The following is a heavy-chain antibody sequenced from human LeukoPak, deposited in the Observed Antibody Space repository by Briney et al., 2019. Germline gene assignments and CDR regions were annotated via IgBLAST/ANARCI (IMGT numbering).Heavy chain of an antibody. CDR1: GGSVSISS. Sequence: SETLSLTCIVSGGSVSISSWSWIRQPPGEGLEWIGYIYNGGSTNYNPSLKSRVTMSIDTSKNQFSLKLTSVTAADTAVYYCARKGGDDAFDFWGQGTMVTVSS. CDR2: IYNGGST. V-gene: IGHV4-4*09. J-gene: IGHJ3*01. D-gene: IGHD7-27*01. CDR3: ARKGGDDAFDF.